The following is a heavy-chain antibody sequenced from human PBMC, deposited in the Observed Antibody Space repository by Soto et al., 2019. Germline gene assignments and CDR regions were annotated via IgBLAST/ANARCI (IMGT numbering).Heavy chain of an antibody. CDR1: GFTFDDYA. V-gene: IGHV3-9*01. CDR2: ISWNTGDI. D-gene: IGHD1-26*01. CDR3: ANHTPAWIVGTPPVLDY. Sequence: EVQLVESGGGLVQPGKSLRLSCEASGFTFDDYAMHWVRQRPGEGLEWVAGISWNTGDIGYANSVRGRFTISRDNATTSLYLQTNRLNPEDTALYSCANHTPAWIVGTPPVLDYWGLGTLVNVSS. J-gene: IGHJ4*02.